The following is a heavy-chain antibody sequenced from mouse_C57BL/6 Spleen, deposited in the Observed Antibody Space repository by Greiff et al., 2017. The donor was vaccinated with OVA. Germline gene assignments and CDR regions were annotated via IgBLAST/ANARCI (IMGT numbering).Heavy chain of an antibody. CDR2: ISRGSSTI. V-gene: IGHV5-17*01. Sequence: EVMLVESGGGLVKPGGSLKLSCAASGFTFSDYGMHWVRQAPEKGLEWVAYISRGSSTIYYADTVKGRYTISRDNAKNTLFLQMTSLRSEDTAMYYCERDDGYPYYYAMDYWGQGTSVTVSS. CDR1: GFTFSDYG. D-gene: IGHD2-3*01. J-gene: IGHJ4*01. CDR3: ERDDGYPYYYAMDY.